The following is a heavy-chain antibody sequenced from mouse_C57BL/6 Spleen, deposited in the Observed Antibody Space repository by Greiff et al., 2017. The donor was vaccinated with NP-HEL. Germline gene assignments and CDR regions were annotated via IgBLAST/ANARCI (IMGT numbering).Heavy chain of an antibody. J-gene: IGHJ4*01. CDR1: GYSFTDYN. D-gene: IGHD1-2*01. CDR2: INPNYGTT. V-gene: IGHV1-39*01. CDR3: ESGAYDGDSMDY. Sequence: VQLKESGPELVKPGASVKISCKASGYSFTDYNMNWVKQSNGKSLEWIGVINPNYGTTSYNQKFKGKATLTVDQSSSTAYMQLNSLTSEDSAVYDGESGAYDGDSMDYWGQGTTVTVSS.